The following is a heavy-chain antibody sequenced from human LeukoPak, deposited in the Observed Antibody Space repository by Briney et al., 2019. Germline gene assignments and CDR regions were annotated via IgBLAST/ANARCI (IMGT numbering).Heavy chain of an antibody. Sequence: GESLKISCMGSGYSFTGYWIAWVRQMPEKGLEWMGIIYPDDSDTRYSPSFQGQVTISADKSISTAYLHWSSLRASDTAMYYCARGSGSYYSDYYYGMDVWGQGTTVTVAS. CDR3: ARGSGSYYSDYYYGMDV. CDR1: GYSFTGYW. D-gene: IGHD3-10*01. CDR2: IYPDDSDT. J-gene: IGHJ6*02. V-gene: IGHV5-51*01.